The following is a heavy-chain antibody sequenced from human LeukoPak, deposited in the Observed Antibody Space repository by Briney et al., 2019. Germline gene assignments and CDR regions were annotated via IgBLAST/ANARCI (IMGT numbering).Heavy chain of an antibody. Sequence: SETLSLTCAVSTGSISGYYWSWIRQPPGKGLEWIGYIYSTGSTNYNPSLMSRVTMSVDTSKNQFSLRLISVTAADTAVYYCARLWFGESTFDYWGQGTLVTVSS. CDR1: TGSISGYY. CDR2: IYSTGST. J-gene: IGHJ4*02. CDR3: ARLWFGESTFDY. D-gene: IGHD3-10*01. V-gene: IGHV4-59*12.